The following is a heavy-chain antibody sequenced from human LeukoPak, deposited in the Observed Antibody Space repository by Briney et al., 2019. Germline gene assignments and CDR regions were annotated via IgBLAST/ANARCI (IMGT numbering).Heavy chain of an antibody. CDR3: ARGPRFGELLWHWFDP. CDR1: GYSISSGHY. D-gene: IGHD3-10*01. J-gene: IGHJ5*02. CDR2: MYHSGST. V-gene: IGHV4-38-2*02. Sequence: PSETLSLTCTVSGYSISSGHYWGWIRQPPGKGLEWIGSMYHSGSTYYNPPLKSRVTISEDTSKNQFSLKLCSVTAADTAVYYCARGPRFGELLWHWFDPWGQGTLVTVSS.